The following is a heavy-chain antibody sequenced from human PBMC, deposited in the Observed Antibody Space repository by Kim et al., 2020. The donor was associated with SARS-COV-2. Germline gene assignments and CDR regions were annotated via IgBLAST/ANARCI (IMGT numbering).Heavy chain of an antibody. Sequence: RLTISRDNTTNTLYLQMNSLRAEDTAVYYCAKDLLPMIVVVIKNPGFDYWGQGTLVTVSS. CDR3: AKDLLPMIVVVIKNPGFDY. D-gene: IGHD3-22*01. J-gene: IGHJ4*02. V-gene: IGHV3-23*01.